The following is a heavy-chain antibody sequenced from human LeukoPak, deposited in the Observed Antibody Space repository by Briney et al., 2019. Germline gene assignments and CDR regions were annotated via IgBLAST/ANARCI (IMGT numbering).Heavy chain of an antibody. CDR1: GFTFSSYA. V-gene: IGHV3-23*01. D-gene: IGHD2-21*02. CDR2: ISGSGGST. J-gene: IGHJ4*02. CDR3: AKGHVVVTAAFDY. Sequence: GGSLRLSCAASGFTFSSYAMSWVRQAPGKGLERVSAISGSGGSTYYADSVKGRFTISRDNSKNTLYLQMNSLRAEDTAVYYCAKGHVVVTAAFDYWGQGTLVTVSS.